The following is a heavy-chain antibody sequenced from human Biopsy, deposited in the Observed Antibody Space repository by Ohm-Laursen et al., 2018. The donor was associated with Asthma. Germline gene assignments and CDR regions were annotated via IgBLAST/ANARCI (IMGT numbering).Heavy chain of an antibody. CDR1: GDSISSRGGHY. J-gene: IGHJ6*02. CDR2: IYYSGST. Sequence: SQTLSLTCLVSGDSISSRGGHYWSWIRQHPGKGLEWIGYIYYSGSTYYNPSLKGRVTISVDTSKNQFSLKVRSVTAADTAVYYCARDRSYSGSAGFGHYYGMDVWGQGTTVTVSS. D-gene: IGHD5-12*01. V-gene: IGHV4-31*03. CDR3: ARDRSYSGSAGFGHYYGMDV.